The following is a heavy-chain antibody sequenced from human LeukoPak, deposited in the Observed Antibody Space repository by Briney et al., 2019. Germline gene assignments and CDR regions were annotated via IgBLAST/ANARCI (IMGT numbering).Heavy chain of an antibody. CDR2: IKEDGSEQ. CDR1: RFTFSSYA. V-gene: IGHV3-7*01. J-gene: IGHJ4*02. D-gene: IGHD6-13*01. CDR3: AKLGGATGYRAFDY. Sequence: GGSLRLSCAASRFTFSSYAMSWVRQAPGKGLEWVASIKEDGSEQLYVDSVKGRFTISRDTAKNSLYLQMNSLRAEDTSVYYCAKLGGATGYRAFDYWGQGTLVTVSS.